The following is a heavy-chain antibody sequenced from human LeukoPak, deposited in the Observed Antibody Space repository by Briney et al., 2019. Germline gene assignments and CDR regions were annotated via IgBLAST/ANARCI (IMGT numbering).Heavy chain of an antibody. V-gene: IGHV3-74*01. J-gene: IGHJ5*02. Sequence: GGSLRLSCAASGFTFSSYWMHWVRQAPGKGLVWVSRINSDGSSTSYADSVKGRFTISRDNAKNTLYLQMNSLRAEDTAVYYCARGNGDYNWFDPWGQGTLVTVSS. D-gene: IGHD2-21*01. CDR2: INSDGSST. CDR3: ARGNGDYNWFDP. CDR1: GFTFSSYW.